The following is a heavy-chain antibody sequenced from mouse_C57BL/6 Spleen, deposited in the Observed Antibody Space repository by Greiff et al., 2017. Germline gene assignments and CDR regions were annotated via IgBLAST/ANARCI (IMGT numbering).Heavy chain of an antibody. V-gene: IGHV2-6*01. J-gene: IGHJ4*01. CDR1: GFSLTSYG. D-gene: IGHD2-4*01. Sequence: VQLKESGPGLVAPSQSLSITCTVSGFSLTSYGVAWVRQSPGQGLEWLGVIWGVGSTNYNSDLKSRLSISKDNSKSQVFLKMNSLQTDDTAMYYCASAGLRQGSYAMDYWGQGTSVTVSS. CDR2: IWGVGST. CDR3: ASAGLRQGSYAMDY.